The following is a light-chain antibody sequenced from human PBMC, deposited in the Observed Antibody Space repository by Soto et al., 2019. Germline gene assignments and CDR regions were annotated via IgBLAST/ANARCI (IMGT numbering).Light chain of an antibody. Sequence: QSVVAQPPSVSGAPGQRVTISCTGSSSNIGANYDVHWYQQLPGTAPKLLIYANIYRPSGVPDRFSGSKSGTSASLAITGLQAEDEADYYCQSYDSSLSGYVFGTGTKVTVL. V-gene: IGLV1-40*01. CDR2: ANI. CDR3: QSYDSSLSGYV. J-gene: IGLJ1*01. CDR1: SSNIGANYD.